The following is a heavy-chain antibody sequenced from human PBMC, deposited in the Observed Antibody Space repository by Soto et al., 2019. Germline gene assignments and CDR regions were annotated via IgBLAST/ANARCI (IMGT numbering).Heavy chain of an antibody. J-gene: IGHJ5*02. CDR1: GFTFSDYY. D-gene: IGHD1-26*01. V-gene: IGHV3-11*05. Sequence: QVQLVESGGGLVKPGGSLRLSCAASGFTFSDYYMSWIRQAPGKGLEWVSYISSSSSYTNYADSVKGRFTISRDNAKNSLYLQMNSLRAEDTAVYYCARRVSTTTPRRPYNWFDPWGQGTLVTVSS. CDR2: ISSSSSYT. CDR3: ARRVSTTTPRRPYNWFDP.